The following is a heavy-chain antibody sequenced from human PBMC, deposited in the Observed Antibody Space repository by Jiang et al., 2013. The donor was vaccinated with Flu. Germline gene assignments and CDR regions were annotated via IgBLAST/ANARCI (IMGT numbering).Heavy chain of an antibody. CDR1: GYTFTSYA. V-gene: IGHV1-3*01. CDR3: ARGITLPGGYYYYGMDV. D-gene: IGHD3-10*01. CDR2: INAGNGNT. J-gene: IGHJ6*02. Sequence: GAEVKKPGASVKVSCKASGYTFTSYAMHWVRQAPGQRLEWMGWINAGNGNTKYSQKFQGRVTITRDTSASTAYMELSSLRSEDTAVYYCARGITLPGGYYYYGMDVWAKGPRSPSP.